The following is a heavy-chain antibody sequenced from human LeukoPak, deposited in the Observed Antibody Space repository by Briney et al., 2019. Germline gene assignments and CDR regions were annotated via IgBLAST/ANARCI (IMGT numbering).Heavy chain of an antibody. D-gene: IGHD6-19*01. Sequence: RGSLRLSCAASGFTFSSHGMNWVRQAPGKGLEWVSAIGGSGGGTYYADSVKGRFTISRDNSKNTLYLQMNSLRAEDTAVYYCAKRGSGWYEDYYYYMDVWGKGTTVTISS. CDR1: GFTFSSHG. CDR3: AKRGSGWYEDYYYYMDV. CDR2: IGGSGGGT. J-gene: IGHJ6*03. V-gene: IGHV3-23*01.